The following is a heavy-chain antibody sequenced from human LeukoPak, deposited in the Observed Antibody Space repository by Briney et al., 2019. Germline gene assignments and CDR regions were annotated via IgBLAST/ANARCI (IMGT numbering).Heavy chain of an antibody. V-gene: IGHV2-5*02. D-gene: IGHD3-9*01. Sequence: SGPTLVKPTQTLTLTCTFSGFSLSTTGVGAGWIRQPPGKAPEWLALIYWDDDKRYSPSLKSRLTITKDTSKNQVVLTMTNMDRVDTATYYCAHLSRDYDILIDYIYYFDYWGQGTLVTVSS. CDR3: AHLSRDYDILIDYIYYFDY. CDR1: GFSLSTTGVG. J-gene: IGHJ4*02. CDR2: IYWDDDK.